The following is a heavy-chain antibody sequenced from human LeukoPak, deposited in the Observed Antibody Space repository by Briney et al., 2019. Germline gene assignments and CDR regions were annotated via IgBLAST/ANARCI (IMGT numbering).Heavy chain of an antibody. J-gene: IGHJ3*02. CDR1: GYSFTSYW. V-gene: IGHV5-51*01. CDR3: ARHGKRNRDAFDI. D-gene: IGHD1-14*01. CDR2: IFPGDSDT. Sequence: GESLKISCKGSGYSFTSYWIGWVRQMPGKGLEWVGIIFPGDSDTRYSPSFQGQVTISADKSISTAYLQWSSLKASDTAMYYCARHGKRNRDAFDIWGQGTMVTVSS.